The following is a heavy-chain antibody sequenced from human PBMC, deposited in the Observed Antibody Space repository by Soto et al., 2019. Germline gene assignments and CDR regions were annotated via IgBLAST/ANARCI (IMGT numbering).Heavy chain of an antibody. V-gene: IGHV4-59*01. Sequence: SDTLSLTCTVSGGSISIYYWSWIRQPPGKGLEWIGYIYYSGSTNYNPSLKSRVTISVDTSKNQFSLKLSSVTAADTAVYYCARVYSGSLTFDYWGQGTLVTVSS. CDR3: ARVYSGSLTFDY. CDR1: GGSISIYY. CDR2: IYYSGST. J-gene: IGHJ4*02. D-gene: IGHD1-26*01.